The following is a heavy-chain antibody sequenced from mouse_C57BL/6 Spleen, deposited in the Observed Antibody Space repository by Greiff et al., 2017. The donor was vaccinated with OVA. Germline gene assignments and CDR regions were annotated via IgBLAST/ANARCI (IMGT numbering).Heavy chain of an antibody. CDR3: ARGRDYYFDY. J-gene: IGHJ2*01. CDR1: GYTFTSYW. CDR2: IDPSDSYT. Sequence: VQLQQPGAELVKPGASVKLSCKASGYTFTSYWMQWVKQRPGQGLEWIGEIDPSDSYTNYNQKFKGKATLTVDTSSSTAYMQLSSLTSEDSAVYYCARGRDYYFDYWGQGTTLTVSS. D-gene: IGHD3-3*01. V-gene: IGHV1-50*01.